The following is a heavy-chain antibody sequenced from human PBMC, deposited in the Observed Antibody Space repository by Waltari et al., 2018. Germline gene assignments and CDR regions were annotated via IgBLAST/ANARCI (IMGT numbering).Heavy chain of an antibody. D-gene: IGHD3-3*01. CDR1: GYTFSDYG. V-gene: IGHV1-18*01. CDR2: ISGKNGPT. J-gene: IGHJ5*02. CDR3: ARERHRLMEEGYLMALDP. Sequence: QVQLVQSGAEVKKPGASVKVSCKASGYTFSDYGISWVRQAPGQGLEWMGWISGKNGPTNHEQKFQGRLIMTKDTSTTTVYMELTSLTSDDTAVYYCARERHRLMEEGYLMALDPWGQGTLVTVSS.